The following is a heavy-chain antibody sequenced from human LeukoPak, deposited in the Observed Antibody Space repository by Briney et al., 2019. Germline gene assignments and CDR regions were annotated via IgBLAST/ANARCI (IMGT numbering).Heavy chain of an antibody. CDR1: GFTFSSYA. J-gene: IGHJ4*02. CDR3: AEGRDNWYGGFDY. D-gene: IGHD1-1*01. CDR2: ISGSGGST. Sequence: GGSLRLACAASGFTFSSYAMSWVRQAPGKGLEWVSAISGSGGSTYYADSVKGRFTISRDNSKNTLYLQMNSLRAEDTAIYYCAEGRDNWYGGFDYWGQGTLVTVSS. V-gene: IGHV3-23*01.